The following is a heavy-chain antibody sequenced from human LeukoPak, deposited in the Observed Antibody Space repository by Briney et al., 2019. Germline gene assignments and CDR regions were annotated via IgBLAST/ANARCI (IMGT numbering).Heavy chain of an antibody. J-gene: IGHJ4*02. Sequence: GGSLRLSCAASGFTVSSNYMSWVRQAPGKGLEWVSVIYSGGSTYYADSVEGRFTISRDNSKNTLYLQMNSLRAEETAVYYCAGLPAYYYDTSGFYFDYWGQGTLVTVSS. CDR3: AGLPAYYYDTSGFYFDY. D-gene: IGHD3-22*01. CDR2: IYSGGST. CDR1: GFTVSSNY. V-gene: IGHV3-66*04.